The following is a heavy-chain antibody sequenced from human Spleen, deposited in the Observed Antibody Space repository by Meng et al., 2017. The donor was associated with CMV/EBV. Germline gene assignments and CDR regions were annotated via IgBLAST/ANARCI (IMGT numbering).Heavy chain of an antibody. J-gene: IGHJ6*02. CDR2: IWHDGNAK. CDR1: GFTFSDYG. Sequence: GESLKISCAASGFTFSDYGMHWVRQAPGRGLEWLAVIWHDGNAKYYADSVKGRFIISRDNSKNTLSLEMNSLRVEDTAVYFCAKVPVKYYSDSTGYYSYFNGMDVWGQRTTVTVSS. D-gene: IGHD3-22*01. V-gene: IGHV3-33*03. CDR3: AKVPVKYYSDSTGYYSYFNGMDV.